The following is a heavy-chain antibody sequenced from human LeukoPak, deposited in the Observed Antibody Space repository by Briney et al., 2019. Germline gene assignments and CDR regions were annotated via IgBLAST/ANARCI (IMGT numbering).Heavy chain of an antibody. J-gene: IGHJ6*03. CDR3: AKDQGSGWYSRIPIHEHYYYYYMDV. Sequence: PGGSLRLSCAASGFTFISYGMHWVRQAPGKGLEWVAFIRYDGSNKYSADSVKGRFTISRDNSKNTLYLQMNSLRAEDTAVYYCAKDQGSGWYSRIPIHEHYYYYYMDVWGKGTTVTISS. CDR1: GFTFISYG. V-gene: IGHV3-30*02. D-gene: IGHD6-19*01. CDR2: IRYDGSNK.